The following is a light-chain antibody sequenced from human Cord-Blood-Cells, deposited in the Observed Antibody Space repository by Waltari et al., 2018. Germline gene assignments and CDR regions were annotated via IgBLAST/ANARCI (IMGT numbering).Light chain of an antibody. CDR2: EGS. J-gene: IGLJ3*02. Sequence: QSALTQPASVSGSPGQSITISCTGTSSDDGSYNLVSWYQQHPGKAPKLLIYEGSKRPSGVSNRFSGSTSGNTASLTISGLQAEDEADYYCCSYAGSSTWVFGGGTKLTFL. CDR1: SSDDGSYNL. CDR3: CSYAGSSTWV. V-gene: IGLV2-23*01.